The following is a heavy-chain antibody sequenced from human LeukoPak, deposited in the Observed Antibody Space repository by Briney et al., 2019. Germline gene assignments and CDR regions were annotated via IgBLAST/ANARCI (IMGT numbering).Heavy chain of an antibody. Sequence: QPGGSLRLSCAASGFTYSNYWMSWVRQAPGKGLEWVASIKQDGSEKDYVDSVKGRFTISRDNAKNSLYLQMNSLRAEDTAVYYCVRDRRYSSSWYPYWGQGTLVTVSS. D-gene: IGHD6-13*01. CDR3: VRDRRYSSSWYPY. CDR1: GFTYSNYW. V-gene: IGHV3-7*01. CDR2: IKQDGSEK. J-gene: IGHJ4*02.